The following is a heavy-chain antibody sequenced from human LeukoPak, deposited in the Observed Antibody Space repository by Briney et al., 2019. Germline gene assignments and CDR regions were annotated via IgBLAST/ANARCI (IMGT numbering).Heavy chain of an antibody. Sequence: ASVTVSCKASGYTFTSYDINWVRQATGQGLEWMGWMNPNSGNTGYAQKFQGRVAMTRNTSISTAYMELSSLRSEDTAVYYCAREAANCSSTSCYANYYYYMDVWGKGTTVTVSS. V-gene: IGHV1-8*01. D-gene: IGHD2-2*01. CDR2: MNPNSGNT. CDR1: GYTFTSYD. CDR3: AREAANCSSTSCYANYYYYMDV. J-gene: IGHJ6*03.